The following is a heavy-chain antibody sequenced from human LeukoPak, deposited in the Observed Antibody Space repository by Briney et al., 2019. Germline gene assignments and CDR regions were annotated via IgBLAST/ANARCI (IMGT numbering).Heavy chain of an antibody. Sequence: SETLSLTCTVSGGSISSSYWSWIRQPPGKGLQWIGYIYYSGSTSYNPSLQSQVTISVDTSKNQVSLKLSSVTAADTAVYFCARDTAAAYFDYWGQGTLVTVSS. J-gene: IGHJ4*02. CDR2: IYYSGST. D-gene: IGHD4-17*01. CDR3: ARDTAAAYFDY. V-gene: IGHV4-30-4*01. CDR1: GGSISSSY.